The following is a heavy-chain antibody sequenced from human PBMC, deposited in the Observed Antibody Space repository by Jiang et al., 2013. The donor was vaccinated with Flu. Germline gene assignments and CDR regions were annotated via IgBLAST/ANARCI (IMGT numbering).Heavy chain of an antibody. V-gene: IGHV3-30*02. CDR3: ATLRGSSYDTYLADY. D-gene: IGHD3-3*01. Sequence: QLLESGGGVVQPGGSLRLSCAASGFHFSYYAMYWVRQAPGKGLEWVASIRFDGSNRFYADSVKGRFTISRDNSKNTISLQMNSLRPDDTSVYYCATLRGSSYDTYLADYWGQGTLVIVSS. CDR2: IRFDGSNR. J-gene: IGHJ4*02. CDR1: GFHFSYYA.